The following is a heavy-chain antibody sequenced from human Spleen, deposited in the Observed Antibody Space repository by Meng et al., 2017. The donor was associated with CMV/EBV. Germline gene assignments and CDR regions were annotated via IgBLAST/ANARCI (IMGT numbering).Heavy chain of an antibody. D-gene: IGHD3-3*01. CDR1: G. Sequence: GISWVRQDPGQGLEWMGWISAYNGNTNYAQKLQGRVTMTTDTSTSTAYMELRSLRSDDTAVYYCARDMYYDFWSGYSLKGANWFDPWGQGTLVTVSS. CDR3: ARDMYYDFWSGYSLKGANWFDP. V-gene: IGHV1-18*01. CDR2: ISAYNGNT. J-gene: IGHJ5*02.